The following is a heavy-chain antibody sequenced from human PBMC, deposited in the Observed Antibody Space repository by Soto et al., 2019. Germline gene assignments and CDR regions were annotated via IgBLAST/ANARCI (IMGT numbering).Heavy chain of an antibody. V-gene: IGHV1-46*01. Sequence: QVQLVQSGAEVKKPGASVKLSCKASGYTFINYYIHWVRQAPGQGLEWMGIFNPTRGSTNYAQKVHGRGTLTNDTSKRKVYMELSRLRFDAPAGYFWARDFAAGGHWGPGTLGT. J-gene: IGHJ4*02. CDR2: FNPTRGST. CDR1: GYTFINYY. D-gene: IGHD6-13*01. CDR3: ARDFAAGGH.